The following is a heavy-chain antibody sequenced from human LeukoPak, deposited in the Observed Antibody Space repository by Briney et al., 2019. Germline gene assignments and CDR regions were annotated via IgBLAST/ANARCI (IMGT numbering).Heavy chain of an antibody. Sequence: GGSLRLSCAASGFTFSSYGMHWARQAPGKGLEWVAVISYDGSNKYYADSVKGRFTISRDNSKNTLYLQMNSLRAEDTAVYYCARVAHSQLWLGPDYWGQGTLVTVSS. CDR3: ARVAHSQLWLGPDY. V-gene: IGHV3-30*03. CDR2: ISYDGSNK. D-gene: IGHD5-18*01. CDR1: GFTFSSYG. J-gene: IGHJ4*02.